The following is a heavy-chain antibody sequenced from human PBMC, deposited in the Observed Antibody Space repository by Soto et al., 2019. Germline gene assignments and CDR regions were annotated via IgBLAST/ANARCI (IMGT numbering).Heavy chain of an antibody. CDR1: GYTFTSYD. CDR3: AMTTVTTRWVFDY. V-gene: IGHV1-8*01. D-gene: IGHD4-17*01. Sequence: ASVKVSCKASGYTFTSYDINWVRQATGQGLEWMGWMNPNSGNTGYAQKFQGRVTMTRNTSISTAYMELSSLRSEDTAVYYCAMTTVTTRWVFDYWGQGTLVTVSS. CDR2: MNPNSGNT. J-gene: IGHJ4*02.